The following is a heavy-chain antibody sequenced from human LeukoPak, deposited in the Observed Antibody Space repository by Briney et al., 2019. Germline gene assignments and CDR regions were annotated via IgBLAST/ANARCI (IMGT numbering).Heavy chain of an antibody. CDR1: GFTFSSYG. V-gene: IGHV3-30*18. CDR3: AKSTEDSSGYFDY. Sequence: GGSLRLSCAASGFTFSSYGMHWVRQAPGKGLEWVAVISYDGSNKYYADSVKGRFTISRDNSKNTLYLQMNSLRAEDTAVYYCAKSTEDSSGYFDYWGQGTLVTVSS. CDR2: ISYDGSNK. D-gene: IGHD3-22*01. J-gene: IGHJ4*02.